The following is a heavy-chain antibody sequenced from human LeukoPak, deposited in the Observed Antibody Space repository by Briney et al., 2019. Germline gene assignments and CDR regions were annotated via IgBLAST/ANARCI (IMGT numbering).Heavy chain of an antibody. CDR2: IKRKTDGGTT. J-gene: IGHJ4*02. Sequence: PGPSLRLSCAASGFTFSNACITWVSHIPGKGLECLVCIKRKTDGGTTDYAAPVKCIFTISRDDSKNMLYLQMNSLKVEDTAVYYCTADPPGMSTSTGIDHWGQGTLVTVSS. D-gene: IGHD2-2*01. V-gene: IGHV3-15*05. CDR3: TADPPGMSTSTGIDH. CDR1: GFTFSNAC.